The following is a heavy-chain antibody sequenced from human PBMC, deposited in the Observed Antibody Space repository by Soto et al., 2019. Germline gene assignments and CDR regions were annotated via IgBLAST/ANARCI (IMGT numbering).Heavy chain of an antibody. CDR3: ARDKHHSGLYLFDY. J-gene: IGHJ4*02. V-gene: IGHV3-30-3*01. D-gene: IGHD6-19*01. CDR2: ISYDGSNK. Sequence: PGNGLEWVAVISYDGSNKYYADSVKGRFTISRDNSKNTLYLQMNSLRAEDTAVYYCARDKHHSGLYLFDYWGQGNLVTVS.